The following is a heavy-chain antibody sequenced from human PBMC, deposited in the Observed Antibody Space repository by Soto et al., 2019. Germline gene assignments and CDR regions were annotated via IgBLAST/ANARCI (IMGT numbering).Heavy chain of an antibody. D-gene: IGHD3-10*01. CDR1: GFTFSSYA. Sequence: EVQLLESGGGLVQPGGSLRLSCAASGFTFSSYAMSWVRQAPGKGLEWVSAISGSGGSTYYADSVKGRFTISRDNSKNAMDLHMNRRRAEETAGDYCAKDLTGGIPSWWGQGTLGTVSS. J-gene: IGHJ4*02. CDR2: ISGSGGST. V-gene: IGHV3-23*01. CDR3: AKDLTGGIPSW.